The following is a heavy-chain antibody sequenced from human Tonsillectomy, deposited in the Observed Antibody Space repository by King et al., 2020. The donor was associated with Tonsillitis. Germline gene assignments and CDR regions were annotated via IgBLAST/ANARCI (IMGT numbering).Heavy chain of an antibody. CDR1: GFTFTRYG. CDR3: ERDREEPTSRYYYDSSGYHYYYYGMDV. J-gene: IGHJ6*02. Sequence: VPLVQTGAEVKKPGASGKVSCKASGFTFTRYGISWVRQAPGQGLEWSGWISAYNRKKNYVQKLQGRVTTTTYKATGTVYMELRSLRSDDTAVYYCERDREEPTSRYYYDSSGYHYYYYGMDVWGQGTTVTVSS. CDR2: ISAYNRKK. V-gene: IGHV1-18*01. D-gene: IGHD3-22*01.